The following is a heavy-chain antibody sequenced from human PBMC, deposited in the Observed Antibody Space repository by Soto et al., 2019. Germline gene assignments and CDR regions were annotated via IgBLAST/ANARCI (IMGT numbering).Heavy chain of an antibody. Sequence: ESGATLVNPAATLTLTCTFSGFSLTSPGMCVSWIRQPPGKALEWLALIERDDDDKYYSTSLKTRLSISKDTRKNQVVLTMANMYPADTGTYYCARSMRGPRRFNGMDVWGQGTTVTVPS. CDR2: IERDDDDK. D-gene: IGHD3-22*01. CDR1: GFSLTSPGMC. J-gene: IGHJ6*02. CDR3: ARSMRGPRRFNGMDV. V-gene: IGHV2-70*13.